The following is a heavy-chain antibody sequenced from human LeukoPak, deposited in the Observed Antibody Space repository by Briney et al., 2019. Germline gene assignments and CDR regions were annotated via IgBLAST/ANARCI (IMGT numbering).Heavy chain of an antibody. CDR1: GGSFSGYY. Sequence: SETLSLTCAVYGGSFSGYYWSWIRQPPGKGLEWIGEINHSGSTNYNPSLKSRVTISVDTSKNQFSLKLSSVTAADTAVYYCARGLQGVGNHRYKDYWGQGTLVTVSS. J-gene: IGHJ4*02. V-gene: IGHV4-34*01. CDR3: ARGLQGVGNHRYKDY. D-gene: IGHD1-14*01. CDR2: INHSGST.